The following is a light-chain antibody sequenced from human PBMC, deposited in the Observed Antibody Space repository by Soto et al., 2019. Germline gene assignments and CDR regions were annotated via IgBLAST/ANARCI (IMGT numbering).Light chain of an antibody. CDR3: QSYDSSLRGV. CDR2: GNC. CDR1: SSNIGAGYD. V-gene: IGLV1-40*01. J-gene: IGLJ1*01. Sequence: QSVLTQPPSVSGAPGQRVTISCTGSSSNIGAGYDVHWYQQLPGTAPKLLIYGNCNRPSGVPDRFSGSKSGTSASLAITGLQAEDEADYYCQSYDSSLRGVFGTGTKLTVL.